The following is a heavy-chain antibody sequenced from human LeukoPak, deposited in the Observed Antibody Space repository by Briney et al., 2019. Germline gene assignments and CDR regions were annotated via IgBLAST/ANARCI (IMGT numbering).Heavy chain of an antibody. CDR3: AYSGAARRDWFDP. CDR1: GGTFSSYA. CDR2: IIPILGIA. V-gene: IGHV1-69*04. D-gene: IGHD1-26*01. Sequence: GASVKVSCKASGGTFSSYAISWVRQAPGQGLEWMGRIIPILGIANYAQKFQGRVTITADKSTSTAYMELSSLRSEDTAVYYCAYSGAARRDWFDPWGQGTLVTVSS. J-gene: IGHJ5*02.